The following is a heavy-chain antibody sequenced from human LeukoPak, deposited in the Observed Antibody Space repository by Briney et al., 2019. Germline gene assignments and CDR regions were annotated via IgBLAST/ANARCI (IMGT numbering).Heavy chain of an antibody. CDR2: INHSGST. CDR3: ARVIAAAGTLGAFDI. Sequence: SETLSLTCAVYGGSFSGHYWSWIRQPPGKGLEWIGEINHSGSTNYNPSLKSRVTISVDTSKNQFSLKLSSVTAADTAVFYCARVIAAAGTLGAFDIWGQGTMVTVSS. D-gene: IGHD6-13*01. CDR1: GGSFSGHY. V-gene: IGHV4-34*01. J-gene: IGHJ3*02.